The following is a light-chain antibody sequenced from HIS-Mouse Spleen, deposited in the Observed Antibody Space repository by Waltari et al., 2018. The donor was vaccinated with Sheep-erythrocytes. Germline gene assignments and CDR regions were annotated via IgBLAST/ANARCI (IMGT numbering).Light chain of an antibody. J-gene: IGLJ2*01. V-gene: IGLV3-10*01. Sequence: SYELTQPPSVSVSPGQTARITCSGEALPKKYAYWSQQKSGQAPVLVIYEDSKRPSGIPERFSGSSSGTMATLTISGAQVEDEADYYCYSTDSSGNGVFGGGTKLTVL. CDR3: YSTDSSGNGV. CDR1: ALPKKY. CDR2: EDS.